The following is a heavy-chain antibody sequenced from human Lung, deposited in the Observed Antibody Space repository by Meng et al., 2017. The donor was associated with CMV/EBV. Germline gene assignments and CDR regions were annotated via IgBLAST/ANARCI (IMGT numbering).Heavy chain of an antibody. CDR2: INHSGST. V-gene: IGHV4-34*01. D-gene: IGHD3-3*01. CDR1: GGSFSGYY. Sequence: SXTXSLXCAVYGGSFSGYYWSWIRQPPGKGLEWIGEINHSGSTNYNPSLKSRVTISVDTSKNQFSLKLSSVTAADTAVYYCARLRFLEWLPLDAFDIWGQGTXVT. CDR3: ARLRFLEWLPLDAFDI. J-gene: IGHJ3*02.